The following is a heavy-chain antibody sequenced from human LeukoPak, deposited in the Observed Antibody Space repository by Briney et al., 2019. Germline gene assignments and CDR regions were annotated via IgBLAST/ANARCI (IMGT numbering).Heavy chain of an antibody. CDR1: GDSISSGRYY. V-gene: IGHV4-61*02. CDR2: IYTSGST. Sequence: SETLSLTCNVSGDSISSGRYYWSWIRQPAGKGLEWIGRIYTSGSTNYNPSLKSRVIMSVDTSKNQFSLKLSSVTAEDTAVYYCAGGRTDIVVVPATLRNYYFDYWGQGTLVTVSS. J-gene: IGHJ4*02. D-gene: IGHD2-2*01. CDR3: AGGRTDIVVVPATLRNYYFDY.